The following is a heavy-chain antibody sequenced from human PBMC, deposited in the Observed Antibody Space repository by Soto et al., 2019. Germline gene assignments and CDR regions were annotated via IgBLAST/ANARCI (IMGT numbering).Heavy chain of an antibody. Sequence: QVQLQESGPGLVKPSETLSLTCTVSGGSISSYYWSWIRQPPGKGLEWIGYIYYSGSTNYNPSLKSRFTISVDTSKNQFSLKLSSVTAADTAVYYCARQRFLEWSSYYYYMDVWGKGTTVTVSS. CDR1: GGSISSYY. V-gene: IGHV4-59*08. J-gene: IGHJ6*03. CDR2: IYYSGST. CDR3: ARQRFLEWSSYYYYMDV. D-gene: IGHD3-3*01.